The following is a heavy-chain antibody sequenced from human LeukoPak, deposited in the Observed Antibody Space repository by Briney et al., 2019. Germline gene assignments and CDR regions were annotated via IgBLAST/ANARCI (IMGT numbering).Heavy chain of an antibody. CDR1: GFTFSNYA. V-gene: IGHV3-11*05. D-gene: IGHD1-26*01. CDR3: ARDRIGRAFDI. J-gene: IGHJ3*02. Sequence: GGSLRLSCAASGFTFSNYAMSWVRQAPGKGLEWVSYISSSSSYTNYADSVKGRFTISRDNAKNSLYLQMNSLRAEDTAVYYCARDRIGRAFDIWGQGTMVTVSS. CDR2: ISSSSSYT.